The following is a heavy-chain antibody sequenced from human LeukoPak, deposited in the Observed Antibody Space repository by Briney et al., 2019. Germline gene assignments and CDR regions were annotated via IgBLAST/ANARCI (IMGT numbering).Heavy chain of an antibody. CDR3: ARDIAAAGGGDFDY. D-gene: IGHD6-13*01. CDR2: IIPILGIA. V-gene: IGHV1-69*04. CDR1: GGTFSSYA. J-gene: IGHJ4*02. Sequence: SVKVSCKASGGTFSSYAISWVRQAPGQGLEWMGRIIPILGIANYAQKFQGRVTITADKSTSTAYMELSSLRSEDTAVYYCARDIAAAGGGDFDYWGQGTLVTVSS.